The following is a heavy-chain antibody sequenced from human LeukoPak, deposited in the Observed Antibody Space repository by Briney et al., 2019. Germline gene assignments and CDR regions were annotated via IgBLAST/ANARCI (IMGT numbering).Heavy chain of an antibody. V-gene: IGHV3-30*04. Sequence: GSLRLSCAASGFTFSSYAMNWVRQSPGKGLEWVAVISYDGSNKYYADSVKGRFTISRDNSKNTLYLQMNSLRAEDTAVYYCARDFGYCSGGSCHRYFDYWGQGTLVTVSS. CDR3: ARDFGYCSGGSCHRYFDY. CDR1: GFTFSSYA. J-gene: IGHJ4*02. CDR2: ISYDGSNK. D-gene: IGHD2-15*01.